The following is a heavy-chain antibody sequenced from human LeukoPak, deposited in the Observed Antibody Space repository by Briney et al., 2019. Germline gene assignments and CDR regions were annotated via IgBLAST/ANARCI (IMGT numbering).Heavy chain of an antibody. D-gene: IGHD1-26*01. Sequence: SQTLSLTCTVSGGSISSGSYYWSWIRQPAGKGLEWIGRIYTSGSTNYNPSLKSRVTISVDTSKNQFSLKLSSVTAADTAVYYCARDSGSYYRGWFDPWGQGTLVTVSS. V-gene: IGHV4-61*02. J-gene: IGHJ5*02. CDR2: IYTSGST. CDR3: ARDSGSYYRGWFDP. CDR1: GGSISSGSYY.